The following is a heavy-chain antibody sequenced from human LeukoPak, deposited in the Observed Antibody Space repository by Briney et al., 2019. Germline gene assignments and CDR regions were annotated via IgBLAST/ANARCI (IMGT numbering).Heavy chain of an antibody. CDR2: IYYSGST. CDR3: ARATSYSTWGYYYYYYMDV. CDR1: GGSISSYY. V-gene: IGHV4-59*01. Sequence: SETLSLTCTVSGGSISSYYWSWIRQPPGKGLEWIGYIYYSGSTDYNPSLKSRVTISVDTSKNQFSLKLSSVTAADTAVYYCARATSYSTWGYYYYYYMDVWGKGTTVTVSS. J-gene: IGHJ6*03. D-gene: IGHD6-13*01.